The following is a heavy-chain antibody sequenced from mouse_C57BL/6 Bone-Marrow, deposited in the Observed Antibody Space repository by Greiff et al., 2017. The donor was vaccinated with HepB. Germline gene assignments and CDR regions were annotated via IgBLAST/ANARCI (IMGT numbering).Heavy chain of an antibody. CDR3: ARHEGYWRLRRRVFAY. D-gene: IGHD2-3*01. CDR2: ISGGCGNT. V-gene: IGHV5-9*01. Sequence: EVTLVESGGGLVKPGGSLKLSCAASGFTFSSYTMSWVRQTPEKWLEWVATISGGCGNTYYPDSVKGRFTISRDNVKNTLYLQMIRMRSEDKALYYWARHEGYWRLRRRVFAYWGQGTLVTVSA. CDR1: GFTFSSYT. J-gene: IGHJ3*01.